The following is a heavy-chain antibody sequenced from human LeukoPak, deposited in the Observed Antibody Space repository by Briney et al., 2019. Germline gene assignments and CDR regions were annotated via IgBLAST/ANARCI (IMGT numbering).Heavy chain of an antibody. Sequence: GRSLRLSCGASGFPFSNYGMHWVRQAPGKGLEWVATISYDGRYIYYADSLKGRSTISRDNSKNTLYLQMNSPRPEDTAAYYCGKSPDGPLEYFQHWGQGTLVTVSS. CDR1: GFPFSNYG. CDR3: GKSPDGPLEYFQH. V-gene: IGHV3-30*18. J-gene: IGHJ1*01. CDR2: ISYDGRYI. D-gene: IGHD5-24*01.